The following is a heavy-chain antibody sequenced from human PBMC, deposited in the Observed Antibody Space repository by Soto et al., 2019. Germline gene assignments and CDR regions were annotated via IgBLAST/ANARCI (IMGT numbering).Heavy chain of an antibody. CDR2: ISYDGSNK. CDR1: GFTFSSYA. V-gene: IGHV3-30-3*01. J-gene: IGHJ6*02. D-gene: IGHD3-10*01. Sequence: PGGSLRLSCAASGFTFSSYAMHWVRQAPGKGLGWVAVISYDGSNKYYADSVKGRFTISRDNSKNTLYLQMNSLRAEGTAVYYCASRVTILGMDVWGQGTTVTVSS. CDR3: ASRVTILGMDV.